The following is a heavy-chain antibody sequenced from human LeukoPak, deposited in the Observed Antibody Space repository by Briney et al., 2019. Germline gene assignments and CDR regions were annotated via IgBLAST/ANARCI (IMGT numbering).Heavy chain of an antibody. CDR2: IYSGGST. V-gene: IGHV3-66*04. J-gene: IGHJ4*02. D-gene: IGHD4-17*01. CDR3: ARRAGEYSHPYDY. Sequence: GGSLRLSCAASGFTVSSNYMSWVRQAPGKGLEWVSVIYSGGSTYYADSVKGRFTISRGNSKNTLYLQMNSLRAEDTAVYYCARRAGEYSHPYDYWGQGTLVTGSS. CDR1: GFTVSSNY.